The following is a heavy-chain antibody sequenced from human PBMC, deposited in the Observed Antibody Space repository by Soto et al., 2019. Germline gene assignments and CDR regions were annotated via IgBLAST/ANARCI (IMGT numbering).Heavy chain of an antibody. V-gene: IGHV4-30-2*01. J-gene: IGHJ5*02. D-gene: IGHD2-2*01. CDR2: IYHSGST. CDR1: GGSISSGGYS. CDR3: ARVPDR. Sequence: QLQLQESGSGRVKPSQTLSLTCAVSGGSISSGGYSWSWIRQPPGKGLEWIGYIYHSGSTYYNPSLKSRVTISVDRSKNQFSLKLSSVTAAYTAVYYCARVPDRWGQGTLVTVSS.